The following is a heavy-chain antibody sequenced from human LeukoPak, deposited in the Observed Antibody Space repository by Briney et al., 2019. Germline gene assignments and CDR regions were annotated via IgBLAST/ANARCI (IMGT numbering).Heavy chain of an antibody. CDR2: IYYSGST. CDR3: ARHSGGRDSSGEYWYFDL. J-gene: IGHJ2*01. V-gene: IGHV4-59*08. D-gene: IGHD3-22*01. Sequence: SESLSLTCTVSGGSISSYYWSWIRQPPGKGLEWIGYIYYSGSTNYNPSLKSRVTISVDTSKNQFSLKLSSVTAADTAVYYCARHSGGRDSSGEYWYFDLWGRGTLVTVSS. CDR1: GGSISSYY.